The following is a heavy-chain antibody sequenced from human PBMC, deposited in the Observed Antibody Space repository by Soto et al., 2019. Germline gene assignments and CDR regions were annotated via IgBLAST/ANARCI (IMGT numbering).Heavy chain of an antibody. V-gene: IGHV1-69*01. Sequence: QVQLVQSGAEVKKPGSSVKVSCKASGDTFSSYAINWVRQAPGQGLEWMGGIIPMCGTANYAQKFKGRVTITAGESTSTVYMELSSLRSEDTAVYYCARVGPAHNYDSSGYYSPLDYWGQGTLVTVSS. CDR1: GDTFSSYA. D-gene: IGHD3-22*01. CDR3: ARVGPAHNYDSSGYYSPLDY. CDR2: IIPMCGTA. J-gene: IGHJ4*02.